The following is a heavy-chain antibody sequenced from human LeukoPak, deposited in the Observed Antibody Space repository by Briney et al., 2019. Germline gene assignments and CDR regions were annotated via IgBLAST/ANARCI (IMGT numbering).Heavy chain of an antibody. CDR2: ISAYNGNT. CDR1: GYTFTSYG. D-gene: IGHD3-22*01. V-gene: IGHV1-18*01. J-gene: IGHJ4*02. Sequence: GASVKVSCKASGYTFTSYGISWVRQAPGQGHEWMGWISAYNGNTNYAQKLQGRVTMTTDTSTSTAYMELRSLRSDDTAVYYCARFPLEYYYDSSGQDYWGQGTLVTDSS. CDR3: ARFPLEYYYDSSGQDY.